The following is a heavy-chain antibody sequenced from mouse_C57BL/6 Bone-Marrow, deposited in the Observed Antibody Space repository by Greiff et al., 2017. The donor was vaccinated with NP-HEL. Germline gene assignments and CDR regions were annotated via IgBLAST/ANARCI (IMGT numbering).Heavy chain of an antibody. Sequence: QVHVKQSGPGLVQPSQSLSITCTVSGFSLTSYGVHWVRQSPGKGLEWLGVIWRGGSTDYNAAFMSRLSITKDNSKSQVFFKMNSLQADDTAIYYCAKNSHYYGSSYVWYFDVWGTGTTVTVSS. CDR1: GFSLTSYG. V-gene: IGHV2-5*01. CDR3: AKNSHYYGSSYVWYFDV. J-gene: IGHJ1*03. CDR2: IWRGGST. D-gene: IGHD1-1*01.